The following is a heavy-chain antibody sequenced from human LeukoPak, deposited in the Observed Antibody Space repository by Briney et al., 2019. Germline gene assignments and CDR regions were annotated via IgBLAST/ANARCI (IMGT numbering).Heavy chain of an antibody. V-gene: IGHV3-7*01. CDR3: ARITYYYDSSGYWDFDY. J-gene: IGHJ4*02. CDR1: GFTFSSYW. D-gene: IGHD3-22*01. Sequence: GGSLRLSCAASGFTFSSYWISWVRQAPGKGLEWVANIKQDGSEKYYVDSVKGRFTISRDNAKNSLYLQMNSLRAEDTAVYYCARITYYYDSSGYWDFDYWGQGTLVTVSS. CDR2: IKQDGSEK.